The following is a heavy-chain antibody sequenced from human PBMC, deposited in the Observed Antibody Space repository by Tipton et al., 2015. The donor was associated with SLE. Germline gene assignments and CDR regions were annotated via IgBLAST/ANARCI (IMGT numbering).Heavy chain of an antibody. CDR3: ARWGMGSSWGY. Sequence: TLSLTCTVSGGSISSYYWSWIRQPPGKGLEWIGYIYYSGSTNYNPSLKSRVTISVDTSKNQFSLKLSSVTAADTAVYYCARWGMGSSWGYWGQGTLVTVSS. CDR1: GGSISSYY. CDR2: IYYSGST. V-gene: IGHV4-59*12. D-gene: IGHD6-13*01. J-gene: IGHJ4*02.